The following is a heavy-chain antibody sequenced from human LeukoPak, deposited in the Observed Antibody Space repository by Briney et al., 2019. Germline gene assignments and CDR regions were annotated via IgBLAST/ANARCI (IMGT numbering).Heavy chain of an antibody. CDR3: ASLSRDGYNNFDY. Sequence: SVKVSCKASGGTFSSYAISWVRQAPGQGLEWMGGIIPIFCTANYAQKFQGRVTITTDESTSTAYMELSSLRSEDTAVYYCASLSRDGYNNFDYWGQGTLVTVSS. CDR2: IIPIFCTA. CDR1: GGTFSSYA. D-gene: IGHD5-24*01. J-gene: IGHJ4*02. V-gene: IGHV1-69*05.